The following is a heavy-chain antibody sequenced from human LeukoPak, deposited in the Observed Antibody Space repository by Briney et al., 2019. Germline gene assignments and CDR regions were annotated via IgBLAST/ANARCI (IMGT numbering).Heavy chain of an antibody. Sequence: KPSETLSLTCTVSGGSISSYYWSWIRQPAGKGLEWIGRIYTSGSTNYNPSLKSRVTMSVDTSKNQFSLKLSSVTAADTAVYYCARPAVVKSGNAFDIWGQGTMVTVSS. V-gene: IGHV4-4*07. CDR1: GGSISSYY. D-gene: IGHD6-19*01. J-gene: IGHJ3*02. CDR3: ARPAVVKSGNAFDI. CDR2: IYTSGST.